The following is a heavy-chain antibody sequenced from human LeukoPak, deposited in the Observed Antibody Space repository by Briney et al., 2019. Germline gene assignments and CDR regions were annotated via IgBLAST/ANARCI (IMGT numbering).Heavy chain of an antibody. CDR2: IRYDGSNK. D-gene: IGHD2-21*02. CDR3: ARSYCGGDCSTSYYGMDV. Sequence: GGSLRLSCAASGFTFSSYGMHWVRQAPGKGLEWVAFIRYDGSNKYYADSVKGRFTISRDNSKNTLYLQMNSLRAEDTAVYYCARSYCGGDCSTSYYGMDVWGQGTTVTVSS. CDR1: GFTFSSYG. J-gene: IGHJ6*02. V-gene: IGHV3-30*02.